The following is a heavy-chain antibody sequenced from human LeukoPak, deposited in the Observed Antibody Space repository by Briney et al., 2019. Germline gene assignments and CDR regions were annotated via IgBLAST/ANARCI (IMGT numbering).Heavy chain of an antibody. CDR1: GFTFSDYY. V-gene: IGHV3-74*01. Sequence: GGSLRLSSAASGFTFSDYYMSWIRQAPGKGLEWVSRINSDGSTTNYADSVKGRFTISRDNAKNTLYLQMNSLRVEDTAVYYCASDLYLGYGGQGTLVTVSS. CDR3: ASDLYLGY. D-gene: IGHD3-16*01. CDR2: INSDGSTT. J-gene: IGHJ4*02.